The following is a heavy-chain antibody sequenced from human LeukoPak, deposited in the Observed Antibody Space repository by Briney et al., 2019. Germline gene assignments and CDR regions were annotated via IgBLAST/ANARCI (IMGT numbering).Heavy chain of an antibody. D-gene: IGHD3-22*01. J-gene: IGHJ4*02. V-gene: IGHV3-23*01. CDR3: AKDRPHIAIVVVIGGPIDY. CDR1: GFSFSSYA. CDR2: ISGSGGST. Sequence: GGSLRLSCAASGFSFSSYAMSWVRQAPGKGLEWVSAISGSGGSTYYADSVKGRFTISRDNSKNTLYLQMNSLRAEDAAVYYCAKDRPHIAIVVVIGGPIDYWGQGTLVTVSS.